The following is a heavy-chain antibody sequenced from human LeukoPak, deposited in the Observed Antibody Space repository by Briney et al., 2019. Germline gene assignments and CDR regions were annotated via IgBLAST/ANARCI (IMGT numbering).Heavy chain of an antibody. V-gene: IGHV3-30-3*01. CDR1: GFIFSNFA. CDR3: ARDRSGGAAFDI. J-gene: IGHJ3*02. Sequence: GGSLRLSCAASGFIFSNFAMHWVRQAPGKGLEWVAVISFDGSNKYYADSVKGRFTISRDNAKNSLYLQMNSLRAEDTAVYYCARDRSGGAAFDIWGQGTMVTVSS. D-gene: IGHD1-26*01. CDR2: ISFDGSNK.